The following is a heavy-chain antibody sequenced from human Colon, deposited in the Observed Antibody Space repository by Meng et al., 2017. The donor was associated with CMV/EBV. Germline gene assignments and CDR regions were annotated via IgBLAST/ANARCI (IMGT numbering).Heavy chain of an antibody. CDR2: IRYDGSNT. CDR3: ASDYYGDSGYGH. D-gene: IGHD3-22*01. Sequence: GESLKISCVASGITFSAYWMSWVRQAPGKGLEWVAFIRYDGSNTYYSDSVRGRFTISRDNSKNTLYLQMNSLRIEDTAVYYCASDYYGDSGYGHWGQGTLVTVSS. V-gene: IGHV3-30*02. CDR1: GITFSAYW. J-gene: IGHJ4*02.